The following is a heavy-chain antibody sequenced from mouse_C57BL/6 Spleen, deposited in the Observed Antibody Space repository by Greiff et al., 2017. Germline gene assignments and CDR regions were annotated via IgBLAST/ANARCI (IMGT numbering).Heavy chain of an antibody. CDR3: ALNYGNYAYSMDY. CDR1: GYTFTSNW. CDR2: INPRNGGT. V-gene: IGHV1-53*01. J-gene: IGHJ4*01. D-gene: IGHD2-1*01. Sequence: QVQLQQPVTELVKPGASVKLSCKASGYTFTSNWMHWVKQRPGQGLEWIGNINPRNGGTNYNEKFKSKATLTVDKSSSTAYMQLSSLTSEDSAVFYCALNYGNYAYSMDYWGQGTSVTVSS.